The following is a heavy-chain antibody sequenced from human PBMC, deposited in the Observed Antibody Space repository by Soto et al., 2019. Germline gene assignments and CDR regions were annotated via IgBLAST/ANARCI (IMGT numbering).Heavy chain of an antibody. CDR2: ISWNSGSI. D-gene: IGHD3-3*01. CDR3: AKGQRVLEWLPNDAFDI. V-gene: IGHV3-9*01. CDR1: GFTFDDYA. J-gene: IGHJ3*02. Sequence: EVQLVESGGGLVQPGRSLRLSCAASGFTFDDYAMHWVRQAPGKGLEWVSGISWNSGSIGYADSVKGRFTISRDNAKNSLYLQMNSLRAEDKALYYCAKGQRVLEWLPNDAFDIWGQGTMVTVSS.